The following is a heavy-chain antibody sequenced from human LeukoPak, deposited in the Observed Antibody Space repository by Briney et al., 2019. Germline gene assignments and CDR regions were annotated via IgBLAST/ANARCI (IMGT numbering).Heavy chain of an antibody. V-gene: IGHV1-8*01. D-gene: IGHD3-22*01. CDR3: ARPYDSSGYYYT. J-gene: IGHJ5*02. CDR1: GYTFTSYD. CDR2: MNPNSGNT. Sequence: ASVKVSCKASGYTFTSYDINWVRQATGQGLEWMGWMNPNSGNTGYAQKFQGRVTMTRNTSISTAYMELSSLRSEDTAVYYCARPYDSSGYYYTWGQGTLVTVSS.